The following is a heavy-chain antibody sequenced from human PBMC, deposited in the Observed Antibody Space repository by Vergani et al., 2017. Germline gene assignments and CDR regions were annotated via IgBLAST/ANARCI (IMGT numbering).Heavy chain of an antibody. D-gene: IGHD3-9*01. CDR1: GGSFHTYY. CDR2: IYSTGST. J-gene: IGHJ6*02. CDR3: ARVKYRDEASTGYRLEGMDI. V-gene: IGHV4-59*13. Sequence: QVQLEESGPGLVKPSETLSLTCTVSGGSFHTYYWSWIRQSPGKGLEWIGYIYSTGSTHYKPSLNSRVTMSVGTSKNQFSLKLRSVTAAETAVYFCARVKYRDEASTGYRLEGMDIWGQGTTVTISS.